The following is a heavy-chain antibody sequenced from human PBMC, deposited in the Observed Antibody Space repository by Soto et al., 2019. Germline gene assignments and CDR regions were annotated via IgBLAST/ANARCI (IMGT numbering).Heavy chain of an antibody. CDR3: SRDIRCSGGSCYSWWFDP. D-gene: IGHD2-15*01. Sequence: TGGSLRLSCAASGFTVSSNYMSWVRQAPGKGLEWVSVIYSGGSTYYADSMKGRFTISRHNSKNTLYLQMNSLKAEDTAVYYCSRDIRCSGGSCYSWWFDPWGQGTLVIVSS. J-gene: IGHJ5*02. CDR2: IYSGGST. CDR1: GFTVSSNY. V-gene: IGHV3-53*04.